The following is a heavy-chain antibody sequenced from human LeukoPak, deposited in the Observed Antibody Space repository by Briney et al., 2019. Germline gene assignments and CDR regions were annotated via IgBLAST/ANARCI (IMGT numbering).Heavy chain of an antibody. V-gene: IGHV3-74*03. CDR2: IHPDGSIT. J-gene: IGHJ5*02. CDR1: GFTFINYW. Sequence: PGGSLRLSCVGSGFTFINYWMHWVRQAPGTGLVWVSRIHPDGSITTYADSVKGRFTISRDRDKNTLYLQMNSLRAEDTAVYYCAPQQTYSPYNWFDPWGQGTLVTVSA. CDR3: APQQTYSPYNWFDP. D-gene: IGHD5-12*01.